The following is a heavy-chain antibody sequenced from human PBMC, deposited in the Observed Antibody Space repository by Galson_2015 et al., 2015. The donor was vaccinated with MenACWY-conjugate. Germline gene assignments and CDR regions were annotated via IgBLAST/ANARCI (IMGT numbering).Heavy chain of an antibody. Sequence: SLRLSCAVSGLTFSNTGMHWVRQAPGKGLEWVAVITYDGAYKYYADSVKGRFTISRDDSKNTLNLQMNGLRADDTAVYYCAVAVCSSTSCYRSNHWGQGALVTVSS. CDR2: ITYDGAYK. V-gene: IGHV3-30*03. D-gene: IGHD2-2*01. CDR1: GLTFSNTG. J-gene: IGHJ5*02. CDR3: AVAVCSSTSCYRSNH.